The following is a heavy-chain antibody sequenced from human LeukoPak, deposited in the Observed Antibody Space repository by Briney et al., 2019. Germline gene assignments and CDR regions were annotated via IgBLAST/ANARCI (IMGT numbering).Heavy chain of an antibody. Sequence: PRGSLRLSCAASGFTFSNYWMSWVRQAPGKGLDWVAKINEGGSDKHYVDSVKGRFTISRDNAKNSLYLEMNGLRAEDTAVYYCARYDGYDLRYWGQGTMVTVSS. J-gene: IGHJ4*02. CDR2: INEGGSDK. CDR3: ARYDGYDLRY. CDR1: GFTFSNYW. V-gene: IGHV3-7*04. D-gene: IGHD5-12*01.